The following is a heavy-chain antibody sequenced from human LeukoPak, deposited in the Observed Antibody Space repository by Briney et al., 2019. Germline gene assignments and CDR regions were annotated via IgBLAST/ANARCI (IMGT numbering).Heavy chain of an antibody. CDR1: GGTFSSYA. D-gene: IGHD6-6*01. V-gene: IGHV1-69*13. Sequence: SVKFSCKACGGTFSSYAISWVRQAPGQELEELGRIIPIFGTANYAQKFHGRVTTTSDESPITAYMALSSLRSEDTAVYYCARDQVAARVIDYWGQGTLVTVSS. CDR2: IIPIFGTA. J-gene: IGHJ4*02. CDR3: ARDQVAARVIDY.